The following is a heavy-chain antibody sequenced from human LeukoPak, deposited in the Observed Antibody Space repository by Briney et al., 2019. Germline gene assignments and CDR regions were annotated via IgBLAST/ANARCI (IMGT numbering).Heavy chain of an antibody. Sequence: PSETLSLTCTVSGYSISSGYYWGWIRQPPGKGLEWIGSIYHSGSTYYNPSLKSRVTISVDTSKNQFSLKLSSVTAADTAVYYCAGGYCSSTSCPFDYWGQGTLVTVSS. CDR3: AGGYCSSTSCPFDY. J-gene: IGHJ4*02. CDR1: GYSISSGYY. D-gene: IGHD2-2*01. V-gene: IGHV4-38-2*02. CDR2: IYHSGST.